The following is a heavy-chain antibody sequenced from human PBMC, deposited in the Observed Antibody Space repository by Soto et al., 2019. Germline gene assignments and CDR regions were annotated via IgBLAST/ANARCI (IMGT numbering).Heavy chain of an antibody. CDR1: GFTFSSYA. J-gene: IGHJ6*02. CDR2: ISGSGGST. Sequence: PGGSRRLSCAASGFTFSSYAMSGVRQAPGKGLEWVSAISGSGGSTYYADSVKGRFTISRDNSKNRLYLQMNSMSVEDTAVYYCAKNDDILTGPRYGIAVWGQGTTVTGSS. CDR3: AKNDDILTGPRYGIAV. V-gene: IGHV3-23*01. D-gene: IGHD3-9*01.